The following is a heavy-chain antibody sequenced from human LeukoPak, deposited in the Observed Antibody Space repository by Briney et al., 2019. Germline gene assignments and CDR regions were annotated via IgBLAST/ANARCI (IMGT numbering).Heavy chain of an antibody. CDR1: GGSITGYY. CDR3: ARVIVGFGELLDDAFDI. CDR2: VFYSGGT. Sequence: SETLSLTCTVSGGSITGYYWSWIRQPPGKGLEWIGYVFYSGGTLYNPSLKSRVAISVDTSKTQFSLKLTSVTAADTAVYYCARVIVGFGELLDDAFDIWGKGTMVTVSS. J-gene: IGHJ3*02. V-gene: IGHV4-59*08. D-gene: IGHD3-10*01.